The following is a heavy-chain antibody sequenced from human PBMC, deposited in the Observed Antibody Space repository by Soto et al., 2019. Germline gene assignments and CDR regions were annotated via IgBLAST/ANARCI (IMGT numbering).Heavy chain of an antibody. V-gene: IGHV3-11*04. CDR3: ARGGDPDY. D-gene: IGHD2-21*02. J-gene: IGHJ4*02. Sequence: LSLTCTVSCGSISSYYWSWVRQAPGKGLEWVSEISGGASNAFFVDSVKGRFTISRDNAMNTLYLQMNNLRAEDTAVYYCARGGDPDYWGQGTLVTVSS. CDR2: ISGGASNA. CDR1: CGSISSYY.